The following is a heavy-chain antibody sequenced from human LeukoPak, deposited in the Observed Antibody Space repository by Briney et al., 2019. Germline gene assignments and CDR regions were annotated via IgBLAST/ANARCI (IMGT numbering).Heavy chain of an antibody. D-gene: IGHD6-25*01. CDR2: LYYGENS. CDR3: ARQLPTAAADTRGYFDY. J-gene: IGHJ4*02. CDR1: GGSISIISSSTYY. Sequence: PSETLSLTCTVSGGSISIISSSTYYWGWIHQTPGKGLEWIGSLYYGENSHYNPSLKSRATLSVDTSNNQFSLKLTSVTAADAAVYFCARQLPTAAADTRGYFDYWGQGTVVTVSS. V-gene: IGHV4-39*01.